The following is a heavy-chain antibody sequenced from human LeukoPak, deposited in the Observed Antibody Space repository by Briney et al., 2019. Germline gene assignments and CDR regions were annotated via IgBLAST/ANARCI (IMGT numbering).Heavy chain of an antibody. CDR1: GYSFTSYW. J-gene: IGHJ5*02. CDR2: IYPGDSDT. V-gene: IGHV5-51*01. D-gene: IGHD2-2*01. CDR3: ARAGIVVVPAAIKGFDWFDP. Sequence: GESLKISCKGSGYSFTSYWIGWVRQMPGKGLEWMGIIYPGDSDTRYSPSFQGQVTISADKSISTAYLQWSSLKASDTAMYYCARAGIVVVPAAIKGFDWFDPWGQGTLVTVSS.